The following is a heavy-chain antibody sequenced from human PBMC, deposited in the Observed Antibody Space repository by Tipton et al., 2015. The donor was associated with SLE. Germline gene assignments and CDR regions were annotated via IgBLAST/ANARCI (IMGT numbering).Heavy chain of an antibody. CDR1: GGSISSGSYY. CDR3: ARLSAYYRVFDL. J-gene: IGHJ4*02. V-gene: IGHV4-61*02. CDR2: IYTSGST. Sequence: TLSLTCTVSGGSISSGSYYWSWIRQPAGKGLEWIGRIYTSGSTNYNPSLKSRVTISVDTSKNQFSLKLSSVTAADTAVYYYARLSAYYRVFDLWGQGTQVTVSS. D-gene: IGHD3-3*01.